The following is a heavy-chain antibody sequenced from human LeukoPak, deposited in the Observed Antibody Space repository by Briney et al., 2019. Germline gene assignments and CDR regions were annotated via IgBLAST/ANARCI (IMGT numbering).Heavy chain of an antibody. Sequence: GGSLRLSCAASGFTFNNYYMSWIRQAPGKGLERISYISSTVSTTYYADSVKGRFTISRDNAKNSLYLQMNSLRAEDTAVYYCAREGGYYHLDYWGQGTLVTVSS. CDR3: AREGGYYHLDY. D-gene: IGHD3-22*01. CDR1: GFTFNNYY. CDR2: ISSTVSTT. V-gene: IGHV3-11*01. J-gene: IGHJ4*02.